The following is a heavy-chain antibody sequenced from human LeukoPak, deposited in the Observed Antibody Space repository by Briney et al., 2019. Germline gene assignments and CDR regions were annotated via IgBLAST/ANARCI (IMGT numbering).Heavy chain of an antibody. J-gene: IGHJ4*02. V-gene: IGHV3-23*01. CDR1: GFTFSSYA. Sequence: GGSLRLSCAASGFTFSSYAISWVRQAPGKGLEWVAAISGSGGSTYYADSVKGRFTISRDNSKNTLYLQMNSLRAEDTAVYYCAKEFSSYDPRTKFPYWGQGTLVTVSS. CDR2: ISGSGGST. CDR3: AKEFSSYDPRTKFPY. D-gene: IGHD3-22*01.